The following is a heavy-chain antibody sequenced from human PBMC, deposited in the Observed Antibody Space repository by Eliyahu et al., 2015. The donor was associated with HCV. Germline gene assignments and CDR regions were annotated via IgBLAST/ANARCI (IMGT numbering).Heavy chain of an antibody. CDR1: GFTFSSYG. CDR2: IWYDGSNK. D-gene: IGHD2-15*01. CDR3: ARRYCSGGSCYLQFDY. Sequence: ESGGGVVQPGRSLRLSCAASGFTFSSYGMHWVRQAPGXGLEWVAVIWYDGSNKYYADSVKGRFTISRDNSKNTLYLQMNSLRAEDTAVYYCARRYCSGGSCYLQFDYWGQGTLVTVSS. J-gene: IGHJ4*02. V-gene: IGHV3-33*01.